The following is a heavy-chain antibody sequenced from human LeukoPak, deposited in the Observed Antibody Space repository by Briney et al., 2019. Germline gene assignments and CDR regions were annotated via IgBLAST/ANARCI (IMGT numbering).Heavy chain of an antibody. CDR1: GFTVSSNY. J-gene: IGHJ4*02. Sequence: GSLRLSCAASGFTVSSNYMSWVRQAPGKGLEWVSVIYSGGSTYYADSVKGRFTISRDNSKNTLYLQMNSLRAEDTAVYYCARVKYSYGYVDYWGQGTLVTVSS. CDR3: ARVKYSYGYVDY. D-gene: IGHD5-18*01. V-gene: IGHV3-66*01. CDR2: IYSGGST.